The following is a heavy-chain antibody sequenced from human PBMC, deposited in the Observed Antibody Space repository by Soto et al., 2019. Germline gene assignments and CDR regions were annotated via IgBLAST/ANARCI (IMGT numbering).Heavy chain of an antibody. CDR1: GGTFSSYA. Sequence: ASVKVSCKASGGTFSSYAISWVRQAPGQGLEWMGGIIPIFGTANYAQKFQGRVTITADESTSTAYMELSSLRSEDTAVYYCARDSRGANGYYRYDYWGQGTLVTVSS. CDR3: ARDSRGANGYYRYDY. CDR2: IIPIFGTA. J-gene: IGHJ4*02. V-gene: IGHV1-69*13. D-gene: IGHD3-22*01.